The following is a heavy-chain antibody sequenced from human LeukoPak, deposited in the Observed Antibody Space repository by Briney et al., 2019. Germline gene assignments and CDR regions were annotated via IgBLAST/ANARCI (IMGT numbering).Heavy chain of an antibody. CDR2: IIPIFGTA. Sequence: ASVKVSCKASGGTFSSYAISWVRQAPGQGLEWMGGIIPIFGTANYAQKFQGRVTITADESTSTAYMELSSLRSEDTAVYYCARVPTYCSSTSCYAEYFQHWGQGTLVTVSS. J-gene: IGHJ1*01. CDR1: GGTFSSYA. V-gene: IGHV1-69*13. CDR3: ARVPTYCSSTSCYAEYFQH. D-gene: IGHD2-2*01.